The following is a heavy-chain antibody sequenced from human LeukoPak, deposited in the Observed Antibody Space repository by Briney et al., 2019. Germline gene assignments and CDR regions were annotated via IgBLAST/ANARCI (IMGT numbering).Heavy chain of an antibody. D-gene: IGHD2-2*01. Sequence: GGSLRLSCSASGFTVSSNYMSWVPQGPGNGLEWGSIIYSGGNTYDTESVKGRFTIYRDNSKNTLYLKMNSLSAEDTAVYYCARVAQVQYHFDFWGQGTLVTVSS. CDR3: ARVAQVQYHFDF. J-gene: IGHJ4*02. CDR2: IYSGGNT. V-gene: IGHV3-66*01. CDR1: GFTVSSNY.